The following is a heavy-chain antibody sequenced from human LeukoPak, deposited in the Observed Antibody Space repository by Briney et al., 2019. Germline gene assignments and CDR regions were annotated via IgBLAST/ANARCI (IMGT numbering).Heavy chain of an antibody. D-gene: IGHD6-6*01. CDR3: ARGSSSLDY. CDR2: ISGYNGNT. CDR1: GYTLTDYD. J-gene: IGHJ4*02. V-gene: IGHV1-18*01. Sequence: ASVKVSCKASGYTLTDYDFSWVRQAPGQGLEWMGWISGYNGNTIYEQNLQGRVTMTTDTSTGTAYMELRSLRSDDTAVYYCARGSSSLDYWGQGTLVTVSS.